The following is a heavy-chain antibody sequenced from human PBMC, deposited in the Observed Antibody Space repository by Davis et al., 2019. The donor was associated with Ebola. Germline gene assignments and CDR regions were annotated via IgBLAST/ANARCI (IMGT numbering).Heavy chain of an antibody. D-gene: IGHD4-17*01. CDR2: IYSVGTT. CDR3: AGDDGDSVEDGWFDP. J-gene: IGHJ5*02. CDR1: GFTVGSKY. V-gene: IGHV3-66*01. Sequence: PGGSLRLSCSASGFTVGSKYMNWVSVIYSVGTTYYADSVKGRFTISRDDSKNAVYLQMDSLRVEDTAVYYCAGDDGDSVEDGWFDPWGQGALVTVSS.